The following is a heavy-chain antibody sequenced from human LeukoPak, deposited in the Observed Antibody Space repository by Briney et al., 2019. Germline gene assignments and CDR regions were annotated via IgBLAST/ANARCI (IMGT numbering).Heavy chain of an antibody. D-gene: IGHD3-10*01. Sequence: GGSLRLSCAASGFTFSSYGMHWVRQAPGKGLEWVSSINSDSNYIYYADSVQGRFTISRDNAKNSLYLQMNSLRAEDTAVYYCAVAYYYGSGDAFDIWGQGTKVTVSS. CDR2: INSDSNYI. CDR1: GFTFSSYG. J-gene: IGHJ3*02. CDR3: AVAYYYGSGDAFDI. V-gene: IGHV3-21*01.